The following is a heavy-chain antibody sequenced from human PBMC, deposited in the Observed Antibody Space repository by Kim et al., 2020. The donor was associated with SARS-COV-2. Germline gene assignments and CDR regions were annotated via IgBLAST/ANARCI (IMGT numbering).Heavy chain of an antibody. CDR1: GGSITGYY. CDR3: TRGGSSWSWKFDF. CDR2: VHSSGRT. J-gene: IGHJ4*02. D-gene: IGHD6-13*01. Sequence: SETLSLTCSVSGGSITGYYWTWIRQAPGKGLEWIGYVHSSGRTKINSSLKSRLTLSSDTSKNQLSLIMYSVTDADTAKYYCTRGGSSWSWKFDFWGQGILVTVSS. V-gene: IGHV4-59*01.